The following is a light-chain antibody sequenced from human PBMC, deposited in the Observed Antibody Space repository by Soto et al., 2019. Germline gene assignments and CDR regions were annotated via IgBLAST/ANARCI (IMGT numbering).Light chain of an antibody. CDR3: QAWDSVIPWG. Sequence: SYELTQPPSVSVSPGQTASITCSGDKLGDKYGCWYQQKPGQSPVLVIYQDNKRPSGIPERFSGSNSGNTATLTISGTQAMDEADYNCQAWDSVIPWGFAGGPSSPS. CDR2: QDN. CDR1: KLGDKY. J-gene: IGLJ3*02. V-gene: IGLV3-1*01.